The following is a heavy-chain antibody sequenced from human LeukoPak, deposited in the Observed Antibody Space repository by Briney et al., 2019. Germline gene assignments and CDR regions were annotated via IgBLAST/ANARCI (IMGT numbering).Heavy chain of an antibody. Sequence: GGSLRLSCVASGFTFNTYNIHWVRRAPGKALEWVSTISSSSDNYKYYADSVKGRFTISRDNAKNSLYLQMNSLRAEGTAVYFCARGTNWSPLDFDYWGQGTQVTVSS. CDR1: GFTFNTYN. CDR3: ARGTNWSPLDFDY. CDR2: ISSSSDNYK. V-gene: IGHV3-21*01. J-gene: IGHJ4*02. D-gene: IGHD1-20*01.